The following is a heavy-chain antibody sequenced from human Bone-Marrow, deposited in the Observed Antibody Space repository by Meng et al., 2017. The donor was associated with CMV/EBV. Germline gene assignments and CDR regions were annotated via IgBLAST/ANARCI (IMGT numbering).Heavy chain of an antibody. CDR2: ISSSSSYI. CDR1: GFTFSSYA. J-gene: IGHJ4*02. Sequence: GESLKISCAASGFTFSSYAMHWVRQAPGKGLEWVSSISSSSSYIYYADSVKGRFTISRDNAKNSLYLQMNSLRAEDTAVYYCARVEDSSGYSETYYFDYWGQGTLVTVSS. V-gene: IGHV3-21*01. D-gene: IGHD3-22*01. CDR3: ARVEDSSGYSETYYFDY.